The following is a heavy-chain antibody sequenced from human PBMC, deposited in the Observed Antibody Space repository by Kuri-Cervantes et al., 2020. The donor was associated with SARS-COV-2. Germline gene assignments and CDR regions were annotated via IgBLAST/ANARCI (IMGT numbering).Heavy chain of an antibody. CDR1: GFTFSSYG. CDR3: AKVVILWWDNDAFDI. CDR2: IPYDGSNK. V-gene: IGHV3-30*18. D-gene: IGHD2-21*01. J-gene: IGHJ3*02. Sequence: GGSLRLSCAASGFTFSSYGMHWVRQAPGKGLEWVAVIPYDGSNKYYADSVKGRFTISRDNSKNTLYLQMNSLRAEDTAVYYRAKVVILWWDNDAFDIWGQGTMVTVSS.